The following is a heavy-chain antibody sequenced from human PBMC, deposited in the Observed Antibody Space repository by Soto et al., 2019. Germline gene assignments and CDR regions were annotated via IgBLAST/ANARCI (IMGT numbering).Heavy chain of an antibody. CDR1: GYTFSDYY. CDR2: INPNSGDT. Sequence: VASVKVSCKASGYTFSDYYMHWVRQAPGQGLEWMGWINPNSGDTNYAQEFQDWVTMTRDTSISTAYMELSRLRSDDTAVYYCARADYVYIWGSRRSDAFDIWGQGTVVSGSS. J-gene: IGHJ3*02. V-gene: IGHV1-2*04. D-gene: IGHD3-16*01. CDR3: ARADYVYIWGSRRSDAFDI.